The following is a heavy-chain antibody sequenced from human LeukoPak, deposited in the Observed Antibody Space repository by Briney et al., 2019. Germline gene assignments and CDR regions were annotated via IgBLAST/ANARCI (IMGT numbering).Heavy chain of an antibody. D-gene: IGHD3-22*01. J-gene: IGHJ4*02. CDR2: IRYDGSNK. CDR3: VKNSPGISYYSFHY. CDR1: GFSFSSHG. Sequence: GGSLRLSCVASGFSFSSHGMHWVRQAPGKGLEWVAFIRYDGSNKYHADSVKGRLTISRDNSKNTLYLQMNSLRPEDTAVYYCVKNSPGISYYSFHYWGQGTLVTVSS. V-gene: IGHV3-30*02.